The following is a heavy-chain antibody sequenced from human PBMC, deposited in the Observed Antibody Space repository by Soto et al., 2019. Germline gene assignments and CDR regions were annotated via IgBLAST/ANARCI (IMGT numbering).Heavy chain of an antibody. D-gene: IGHD3-10*01. Sequence: EVQLVPSGAELKKPGESLKISCKGSGYTFPTYWIGWLRQMPGKGLEWMGIIYPSDSDTRYSPSFQGQVTISADKSISPAYLQWSSLTASHTATYYYARVDSYNDTCSPNDGFQTWGHGTMVTVS. CDR3: ARVDSYNDTCSPNDGFQT. J-gene: IGHJ3*02. CDR2: IYPSDSDT. CDR1: GYTFPTYW. V-gene: IGHV5-51*03.